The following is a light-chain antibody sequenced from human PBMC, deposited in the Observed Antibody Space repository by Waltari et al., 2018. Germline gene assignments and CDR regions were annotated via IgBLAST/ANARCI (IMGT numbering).Light chain of an antibody. CDR3: QSYDSSLTGFWV. CDR2: GSI. CDR1: RSNIGAGYE. Sequence: QSLLTQPPSVSGAPGQRITISCTGSRSNIGAGYEVHWYQQFPGTPPKLLIFGSINRPSGFPDRFSGSKSGTAASLAITGLQPEDEADYYCQSYDSSLTGFWVFGGGTKLTVV. J-gene: IGLJ3*02. V-gene: IGLV1-40*01.